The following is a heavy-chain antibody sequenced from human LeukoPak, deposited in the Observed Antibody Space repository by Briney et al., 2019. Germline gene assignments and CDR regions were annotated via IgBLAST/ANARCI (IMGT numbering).Heavy chain of an antibody. J-gene: IGHJ4*02. CDR1: GGSISSYC. CDR2: IYYSVSP. D-gene: IGHD6-19*01. Sequence: PSDTLSLTCTLSGGSISSYCWSWMRQPPGKGLEWMGYIYYSVSPNYNPSLKSRVTISVDTSKNQFPLKLSSVTAADTAVYYCARHLYSSGWSDYWGQGTLVTVSS. V-gene: IGHV4-59*08. CDR3: ARHLYSSGWSDY.